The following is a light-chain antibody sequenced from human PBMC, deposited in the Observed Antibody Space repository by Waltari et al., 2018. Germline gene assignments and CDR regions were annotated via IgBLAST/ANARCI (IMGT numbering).Light chain of an antibody. CDR1: QSITGY. CDR3: QQSYRTPWT. V-gene: IGKV1-39*01. CDR2: AAS. Sequence: DTQMTQSPSSLSASVGDRVTITCRASQSITGYLNWYQQKPGKAPNLLLYAASSLQSGVPSRFSGSRSGADFTLTISSLQPEDFATYYCQQSYRTPWTFGQGTKVEIK. J-gene: IGKJ1*01.